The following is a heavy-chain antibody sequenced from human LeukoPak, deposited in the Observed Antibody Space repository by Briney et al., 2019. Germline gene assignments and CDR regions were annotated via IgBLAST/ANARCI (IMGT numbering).Heavy chain of an antibody. D-gene: IGHD3-10*01. J-gene: IGHJ6*02. Sequence: SETLSLTCTVSGGSISSYYWSWIRQPPGTGLEWIGYIYYSGSTNYNPSLKSRVTISVDTSKNQFSLKLSSVTAADTAVYYCARAEREGWFGEFPYYGMDVWGQGPTVTVSS. CDR3: ARAEREGWFGEFPYYGMDV. CDR1: GGSISSYY. V-gene: IGHV4-59*01. CDR2: IYYSGST.